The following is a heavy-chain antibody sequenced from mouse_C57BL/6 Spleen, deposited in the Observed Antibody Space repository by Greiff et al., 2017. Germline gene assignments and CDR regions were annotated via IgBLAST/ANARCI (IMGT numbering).Heavy chain of an antibody. J-gene: IGHJ4*01. D-gene: IGHD2-3*01. CDR3: ARSYDGYYDAMDY. CDR2: ISDGGSYT. CDR1: GFTFSSYA. V-gene: IGHV5-4*01. Sequence: EVQVVESGGGLVKPGGSLKLSCAASGFTFSSYAMSWVRQTPEKRLEWVATISDGGSYTYYPDNVKGRFTISRDNAKNNRYLQMSHLKSEDTAMYYCARSYDGYYDAMDYWGQGTSVTVSS.